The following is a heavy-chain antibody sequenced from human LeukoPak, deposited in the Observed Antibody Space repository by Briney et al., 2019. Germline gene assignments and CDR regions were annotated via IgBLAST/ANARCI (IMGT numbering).Heavy chain of an antibody. CDR2: IYYSGST. Sequence: SETLSLTCTVSGGSISSYYWSRIRQPPGKGLEWIGYIYYSGSTNYNPSLKSRVTISVDTSKNQFSLKLSSVTAADTAVYYCASIVGATSYWYFDLWGRGTLVTVSS. CDR3: ASIVGATSYWYFDL. V-gene: IGHV4-59*01. D-gene: IGHD1-26*01. CDR1: GGSISSYY. J-gene: IGHJ2*01.